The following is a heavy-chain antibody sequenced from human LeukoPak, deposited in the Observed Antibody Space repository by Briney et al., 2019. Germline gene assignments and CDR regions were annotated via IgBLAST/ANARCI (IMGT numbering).Heavy chain of an antibody. CDR1: GGSISSSSYY. J-gene: IGHJ4*02. D-gene: IGHD6-19*01. Sequence: PSETLSLTCTVSGGSISSSSYYWGWIRQPPGKGLEWIGSIYYSGSTYYNPSLKSRVTISVDTSKNQFSLKLSSVTAADTAVYYCARRGWYYFDCWGQGTLVTVSS. V-gene: IGHV4-39*01. CDR3: ARRGWYYFDC. CDR2: IYYSGST.